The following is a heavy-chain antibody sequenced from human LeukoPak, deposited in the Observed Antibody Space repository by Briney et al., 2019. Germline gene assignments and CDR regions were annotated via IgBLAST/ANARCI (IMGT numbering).Heavy chain of an antibody. D-gene: IGHD2-2*01. CDR1: GYSFTNYF. V-gene: IGHV1-46*01. CDR3: ARDLDSSNSIDY. CDR2: INPSGRGT. J-gene: IGHJ4*02. Sequence: ASVKVSCKASGYSFTNYFIHWVRQAPGQGLEWVGVINPSGRGTNYAQKFRGRVTMTTDTSTSTVYMELSSLRSEDTAVYYCARDLDSSNSIDYWGQGTLVTVSS.